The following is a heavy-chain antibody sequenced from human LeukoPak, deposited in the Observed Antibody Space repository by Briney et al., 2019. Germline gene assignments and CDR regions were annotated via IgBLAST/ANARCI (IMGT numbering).Heavy chain of an antibody. V-gene: IGHV3-15*01. D-gene: IGHD4-17*01. CDR3: TTDSPMTTVTTGWVDY. J-gene: IGHJ4*02. CDR1: GFTFSNAW. Sequence: PGGSLRLSCAASGFTFSNAWMSWVRQAPGKGLEWVGRIKSKTDGGTTDYAAPVKGRFTISRDDSKNTLYMQMNSLKTEDTAVYYCTTDSPMTTVTTGWVDYWGQGTLVTVSS. CDR2: IKSKTDGGTT.